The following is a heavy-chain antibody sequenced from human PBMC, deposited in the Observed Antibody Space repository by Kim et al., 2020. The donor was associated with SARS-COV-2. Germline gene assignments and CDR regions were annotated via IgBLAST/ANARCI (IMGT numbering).Heavy chain of an antibody. CDR3: ARIAARYYYYGMDV. CDR2: IWYDGSNK. CDR1: GFTFSSYG. Sequence: GGSLRLSCAASGFTFSSYGMHWVRQAPGKGLEWVAVIWYDGSNKYYADSVKGRFTISRDNSKNTLYLQMNSLRAEDTAVYYCARIAARYYYYGMDVWGQGTTVTVSS. J-gene: IGHJ6*02. V-gene: IGHV3-33*01. D-gene: IGHD6-6*01.